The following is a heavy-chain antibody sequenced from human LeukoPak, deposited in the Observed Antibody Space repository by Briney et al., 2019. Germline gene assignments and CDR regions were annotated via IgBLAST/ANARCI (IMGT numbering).Heavy chain of an antibody. J-gene: IGHJ3*02. Sequence: SETLSLTCAVSGYSISSGYYWGWIRQPPGKGLEWIGIIYHSGSTYYNPSLKSRVTISVDTSKNQFSLKLSSVTAVDTAVYYCARGGGYQLLYDAFDIWGQGTMVTVSS. V-gene: IGHV4-38-2*01. CDR1: GYSISSGYY. D-gene: IGHD2-2*02. CDR3: ARGGGYQLLYDAFDI. CDR2: IYHSGST.